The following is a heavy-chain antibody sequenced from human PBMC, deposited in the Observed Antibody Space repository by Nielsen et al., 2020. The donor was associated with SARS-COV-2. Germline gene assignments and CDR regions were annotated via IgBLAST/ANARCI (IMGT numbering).Heavy chain of an antibody. V-gene: IGHV4-39*01. CDR2: IYYSGTT. CDR3: ARSGPRRNNAFDT. Sequence: SETLSLTCTVSGGSFSSNSYYWGWIRQPPGKGLEWIASIYYSGTTYYNPSLKSRVAISIDTSKNQFSLKVTSVTAADTAVYYCARSGPRRNNAFDTWGQGSMVTVSS. J-gene: IGHJ3*02. CDR1: GGSFSSNSYY. D-gene: IGHD1-26*01.